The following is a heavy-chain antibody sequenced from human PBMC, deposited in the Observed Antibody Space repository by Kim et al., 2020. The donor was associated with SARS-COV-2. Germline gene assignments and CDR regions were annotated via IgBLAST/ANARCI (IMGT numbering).Heavy chain of an antibody. V-gene: IGHV4-59*01. CDR3: ARVFQARPYAFDI. J-gene: IGHJ3*02. CDR2: IYYSGST. CDR1: GGSISSYY. Sequence: SETLSLTCTVSGGSISSYYWSWIRQPPGKGLEWIGYIYYSGSTNYNPSLKSRVTISVDTSKNQFSLKLSSVTAADTAVYYCARVFQARPYAFDIWGQGTMVTVSS.